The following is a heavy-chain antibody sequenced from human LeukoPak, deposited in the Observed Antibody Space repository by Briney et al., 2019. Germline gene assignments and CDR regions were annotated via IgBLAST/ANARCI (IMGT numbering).Heavy chain of an antibody. CDR1: GFTFSSYG. J-gene: IGHJ6*02. V-gene: IGHV3-33*01. CDR3: ARDNLNPPYYYYYGMDV. CDR2: IWYDGSNK. Sequence: GGSLRLSCAASGFTFSSYGMYWVRQAPGKGLEWVAVIWYDGSNKYYADSVKGRFTISRDNSKNTLYLQMNSLRAEDTAVYYCARDNLNPPYYYYYGMDVWGQGTTVTVSS.